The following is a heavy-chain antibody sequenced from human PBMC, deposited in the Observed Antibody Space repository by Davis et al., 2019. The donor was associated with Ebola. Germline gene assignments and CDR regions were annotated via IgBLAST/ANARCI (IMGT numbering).Heavy chain of an antibody. Sequence: GESLKISCKGSGYSFTSYWIGWVRQMPGKGLEWMGIIYPGDSDTRYSPSFQGQVTISADKSISTAYLQWSSLKASDTAMYYCARSSPYSSSSRYGDYFDYWGQGTLVTVSS. CDR1: GYSFTSYW. CDR2: IYPGDSDT. D-gene: IGHD6-6*01. J-gene: IGHJ4*02. CDR3: ARSSPYSSSSRYGDYFDY. V-gene: IGHV5-51*01.